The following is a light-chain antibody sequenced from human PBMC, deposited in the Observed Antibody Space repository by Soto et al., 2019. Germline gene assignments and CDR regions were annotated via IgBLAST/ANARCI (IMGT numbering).Light chain of an antibody. V-gene: IGLV2-23*01. CDR2: EGT. CDR1: SSDVVSYYL. J-gene: IGLJ2*01. Sequence: QSVLTQPASVSGSPGQSITISCTGASSDVVSYYLVSWYQQYPGKAPKLIIYEGTRRPSGVSDRFSGSNSDNTASLTISGLQAEDEADYYCCSYAGSATLDVVFGGGTKLTVL. CDR3: CSYAGSATLDVV.